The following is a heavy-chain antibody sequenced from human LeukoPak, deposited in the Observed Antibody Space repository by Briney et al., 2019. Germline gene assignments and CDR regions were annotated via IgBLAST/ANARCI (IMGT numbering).Heavy chain of an antibody. CDR3: ARLSSSSVWFDP. CDR1: GYTFTSYG. D-gene: IGHD6-6*01. CDR2: ISAYNGNT. V-gene: IGHV1-18*01. J-gene: IGHJ5*02. Sequence: ASVTVSCKASGYTFTSYGISWVRQAPGQGLEGMGWISAYNGNTNYAQKLQGRVTMTTDTSTSTAYMEMRSLRSDDTAVYYCARLSSSSVWFDPWGQGTLVTVSS.